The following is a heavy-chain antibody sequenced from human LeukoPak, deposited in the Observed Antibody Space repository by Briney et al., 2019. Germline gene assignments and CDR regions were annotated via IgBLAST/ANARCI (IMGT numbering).Heavy chain of an antibody. D-gene: IGHD6-6*01. CDR1: GGSISSYY. Sequence: PSETLSLTCTVSGGSISSYYWSWIRQPPGKGLEWIGYIYYSGSTNYNPSLKSRVTISVDTSKNQFSLKLSSVTAADTAVYYCARGLVDAASSSSLVPDYYYYGMDVWGQGTTVTVSS. CDR2: IYYSGST. V-gene: IGHV4-59*12. CDR3: ARGLVDAASSSSLVPDYYYYGMDV. J-gene: IGHJ6*02.